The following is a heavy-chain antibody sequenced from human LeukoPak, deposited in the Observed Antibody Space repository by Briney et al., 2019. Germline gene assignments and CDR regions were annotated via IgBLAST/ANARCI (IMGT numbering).Heavy chain of an antibody. D-gene: IGHD1-20*01. Sequence: GGSLRLSCAASGFTFDDFAMHWVRQSPGKSLEWVSLISWNGNNINYADSVKGRFTISRDNNRNSLFLQMNSLRVDDTAVYYCVHAAYNWNPGSAWGQGTLVTVSS. CDR3: VHAAYNWNPGSA. J-gene: IGHJ5*02. CDR2: ISWNGNNI. V-gene: IGHV3-43D*03. CDR1: GFTFDDFA.